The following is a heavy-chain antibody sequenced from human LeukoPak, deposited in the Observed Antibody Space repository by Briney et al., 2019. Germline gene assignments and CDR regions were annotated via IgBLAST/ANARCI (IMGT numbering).Heavy chain of an antibody. J-gene: IGHJ1*01. D-gene: IGHD3-16*02. CDR2: IYYSGST. CDR3: ASSSGDYVWGSYRQEYFQH. V-gene: IGHV4-59*01. Sequence: PSETLSLTCTVSGGSISSYYWSWIRQPPGKGLEWIGYIYYSGSTNYNPSLKSRVTISVDTSKNQFSLKLSSVTAADTAVYYCASSSGDYVWGSYRQEYFQHWGQGTLVTVSS. CDR1: GGSISSYY.